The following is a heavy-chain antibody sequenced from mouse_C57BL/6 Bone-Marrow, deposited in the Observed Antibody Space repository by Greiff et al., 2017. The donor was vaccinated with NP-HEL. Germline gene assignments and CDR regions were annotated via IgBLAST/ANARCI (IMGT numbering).Heavy chain of an antibody. Sequence: DVKLVESGRGLVKPGGSLKLSCAASGFTFSSYAMSWVRQTPEKRLEWVATISDGGSYTYYPDNVKGRFAISRDNAKNNLYLQMSHLKSEDTAMYYCARFITTVGMDYWGQGTSVTVSS. V-gene: IGHV5-4*03. D-gene: IGHD1-1*01. J-gene: IGHJ4*01. CDR3: ARFITTVGMDY. CDR1: GFTFSSYA. CDR2: ISDGGSYT.